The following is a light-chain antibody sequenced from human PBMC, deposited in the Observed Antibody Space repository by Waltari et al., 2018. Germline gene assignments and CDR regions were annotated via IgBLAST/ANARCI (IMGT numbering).Light chain of an antibody. Sequence: QSALTQPASVSGSPGQSITISCTGTSSDIGAYDNVFWYQQHPGKAPKLMIYDVAKRPSGVSNRFSGSKSGYTASLTISGLQAEDEADYHCSAYRGSFTLVFGGG. CDR1: SSDIGAYDN. CDR3: SAYRGSFTLV. J-gene: IGLJ3*02. V-gene: IGLV2-14*03. CDR2: DVA.